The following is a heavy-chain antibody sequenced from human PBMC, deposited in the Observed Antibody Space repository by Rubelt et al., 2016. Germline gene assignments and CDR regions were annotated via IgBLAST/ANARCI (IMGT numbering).Heavy chain of an antibody. Sequence: QVQLVQSGAEVKKPGASVKVSCKASGYTFTSYGISWVRQAPGQGLEWLGWIRAYNGNTNYAQKLQGRVTMTTDTSTSTAYMELRILRSDDTAVYYCARGARRYSMDPRNAFDIWGQGTMVTVSS. CDR2: IRAYNGNT. CDR1: GYTFTSYG. J-gene: IGHJ3*02. D-gene: IGHD4-11*01. V-gene: IGHV1-18*01. CDR3: ARGARRYSMDPRNAFDI.